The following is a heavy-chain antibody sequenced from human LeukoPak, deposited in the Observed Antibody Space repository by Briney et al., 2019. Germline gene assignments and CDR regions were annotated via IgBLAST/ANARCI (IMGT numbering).Heavy chain of an antibody. CDR3: ARAGLGYCSSTSCYYFDY. J-gene: IGHJ4*02. CDR2: IYYSGST. Sequence: SETLSLTCTVSGGSISSYYWSWIRQPPGKGLEWLGYIYYSGSTNYNPSLKSRVTISVDTSKNQFSLKLSSLTAADTAVYYCARAGLGYCSSTSCYYFDYWGQGTLVTVSS. V-gene: IGHV4-59*01. CDR1: GGSISSYY. D-gene: IGHD2-2*01.